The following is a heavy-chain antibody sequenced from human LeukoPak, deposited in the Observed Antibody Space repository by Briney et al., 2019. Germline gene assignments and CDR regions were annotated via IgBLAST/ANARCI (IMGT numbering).Heavy chain of an antibody. D-gene: IGHD1-26*01. CDR3: ARLGGSYWDYFDY. V-gene: IGHV1-2*02. CDR1: GYTFTSYG. CDR2: INPNSGGT. J-gene: IGHJ4*02. Sequence: ASVKVSCKASGYTFTSYGISWVRQAPGQGLEWMGWINPNSGGTNYAQKFRGRVTMTRDTSISTAYMELSRLRSDDTAVYYCARLGGSYWDYFDYWGQGTLVTVSS.